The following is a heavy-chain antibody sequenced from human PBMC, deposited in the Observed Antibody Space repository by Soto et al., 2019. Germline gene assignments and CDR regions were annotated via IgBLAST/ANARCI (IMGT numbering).Heavy chain of an antibody. D-gene: IGHD3-10*01. V-gene: IGHV3-21*01. Sequence: GGSLRLSCAASGFTFTSYSMNWVRQAPGKGLEWVSSISSGSNYIYYADSVKGRFTISRDNSKNTLYLQMNSLRAEDTAVYYCARDPTYYYGSGSYCKHWGQGTLVTVSS. CDR2: ISSGSNYI. CDR3: ARDPTYYYGSGSYCKH. J-gene: IGHJ4*02. CDR1: GFTFTSYS.